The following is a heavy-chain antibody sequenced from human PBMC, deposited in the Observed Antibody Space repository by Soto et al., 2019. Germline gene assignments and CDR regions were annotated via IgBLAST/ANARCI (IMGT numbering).Heavy chain of an antibody. CDR3: ARDSYYSYYGSGTYNYFDS. CDR1: GYTFTGYA. V-gene: IGHV1-3*01. D-gene: IGHD3-10*01. J-gene: IGHJ4*02. CDR2: INGGNVNT. Sequence: ASVKVSCKSSGYTFTGYAIHWVRQAPGQRLEWMGRINGGNVNTEYSQKFQGRVAIARDTSASTAYMELSSLRSEDTAVYYCARDSYYSYYGSGTYNYFDSWGQGTLVTVSS.